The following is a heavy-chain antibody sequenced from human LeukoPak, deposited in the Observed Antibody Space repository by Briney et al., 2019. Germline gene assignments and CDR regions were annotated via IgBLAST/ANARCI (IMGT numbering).Heavy chain of an antibody. D-gene: IGHD3-22*01. V-gene: IGHV1-8*01. Sequence: ASVKVSCKASGYTFTTYDITWVRQATGQGLEWMGWMNPNSGDTAYAQKFQGRVAMTRDTSISTAYMELSSLRSEDTAVYFCARGLGDYSDTRGYYYAVPAQWGKGPLLPLSS. CDR1: GYTFTTYD. J-gene: IGHJ1*01. CDR3: ARGLGDYSDTRGYYYAVPAQ. CDR2: MNPNSGDT.